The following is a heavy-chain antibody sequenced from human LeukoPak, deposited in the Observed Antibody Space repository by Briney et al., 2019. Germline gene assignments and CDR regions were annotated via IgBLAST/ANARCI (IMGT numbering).Heavy chain of an antibody. Sequence: PSETLSLTCAVYGGSFSGYYWSWIRQPPGKGLEWIGEINHSGSSNYNPSLKSRVTISVDTSKNQFSLKLSSVTAADTAVYYCASHIVVVPAAFSAFGDPNWFDPWGQGTLVTVSS. CDR2: INHSGSS. D-gene: IGHD2-2*01. J-gene: IGHJ5*02. CDR3: ASHIVVVPAAFSAFGDPNWFDP. CDR1: GGSFSGYY. V-gene: IGHV4-34*01.